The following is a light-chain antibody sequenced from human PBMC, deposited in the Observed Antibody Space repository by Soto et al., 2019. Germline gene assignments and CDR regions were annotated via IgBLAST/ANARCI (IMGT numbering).Light chain of an antibody. V-gene: IGKV1-39*01. CDR2: SAS. CDR1: QIITSQ. J-gene: IGKJ2*01. Sequence: DIQMTQSPLSLSASVGDRVTITCRASQIITSQCNWYQHKPGKAPKLLIYSASGLQGGVPSRFSGSGSGTDFSLTISSLQPEDFAIYYCQQTFGMPFTFGQGTHLEIK. CDR3: QQTFGMPFT.